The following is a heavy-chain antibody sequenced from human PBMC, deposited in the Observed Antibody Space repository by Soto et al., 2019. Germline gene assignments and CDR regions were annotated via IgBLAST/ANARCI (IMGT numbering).Heavy chain of an antibody. D-gene: IGHD6-19*01. CDR2: ISWNSGSI. CDR1: GFTFDDYA. Sequence: GGSLRLSCAASGFTFDDYAMHWVRQAPGKGLEWVSGISWNSGSIGYADSVKGRFTISRDNAKNSLYLQMNSLRAEDTALYYCAKDLDFRIAVAGNLNCFDYWGQGTLVTVSS. V-gene: IGHV3-9*01. J-gene: IGHJ4*02. CDR3: AKDLDFRIAVAGNLNCFDY.